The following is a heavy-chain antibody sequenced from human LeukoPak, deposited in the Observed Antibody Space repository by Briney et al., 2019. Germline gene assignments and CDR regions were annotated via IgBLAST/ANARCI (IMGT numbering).Heavy chain of an antibody. V-gene: IGHV4-4*02. Sequence: SGTLSLTCAVSGGSISSSNWWNWVRQPPVKGLEWIGEIYHSGSTNYNPSHKSRVTISVDKSKNQFSLKLSSVTAADTAVYYCARGNGSGSYNPEYYYYGMDVWGQGTTVTVSS. D-gene: IGHD3-10*01. CDR3: ARGNGSGSYNPEYYYYGMDV. CDR1: GGSISSSNW. CDR2: IYHSGST. J-gene: IGHJ6*02.